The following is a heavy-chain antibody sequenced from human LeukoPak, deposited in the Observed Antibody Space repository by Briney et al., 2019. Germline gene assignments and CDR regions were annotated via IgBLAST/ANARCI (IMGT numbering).Heavy chain of an antibody. D-gene: IGHD3-9*01. V-gene: IGHV5-51*01. J-gene: IGHJ6*02. CDR3: ARHVAYYDILTGYYTDYYYYGMDV. CDR2: IYPGDSDT. CDR1: GYSFTSYW. Sequence: NRGESLKISCKGSGYSFTSYWISWVRQMPGKGLEWMGIIYPGDSDTRYSPSFQGQVTISADKSISTAYLQWSSLKASDTAMYYCARHVAYYDILTGYYTDYYYYGMDVWGQGTTVTVSS.